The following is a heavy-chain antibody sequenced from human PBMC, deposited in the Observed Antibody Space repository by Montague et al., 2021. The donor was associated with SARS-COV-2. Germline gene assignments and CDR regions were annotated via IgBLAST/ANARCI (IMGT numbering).Heavy chain of an antibody. Sequence: SLRLSCAASGFTFGDYGMSWVRQAPGKGLEWVPGINWNGGSTGYADSVKGRFTISRDSAKNSLYLQMNSLRAEDTALYYCARVMSGYSGYDLRLIYYYHGMDVWGQGTTVTVSS. D-gene: IGHD5-12*01. CDR1: GFTFGDYG. V-gene: IGHV3-20*04. J-gene: IGHJ6*02. CDR3: ARVMSGYSGYDLRLIYYYHGMDV. CDR2: INWNGGST.